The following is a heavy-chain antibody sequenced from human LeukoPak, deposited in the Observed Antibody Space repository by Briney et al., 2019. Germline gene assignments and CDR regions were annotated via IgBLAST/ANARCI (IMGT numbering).Heavy chain of an antibody. CDR3: ATTTATSGSSLY. CDR1: PDTFTRYG. V-gene: IGHV1-18*01. J-gene: IGHJ4*02. D-gene: IGHD6-19*01. Sequence: ASVKVSCKASPDTFTRYGIRWVRQAPGQGLEWMGWIRAYNGDTNYAQKFQGRVTMTAERSTNTAYMELRGLTFDDTAVFYCATTTATSGSSLYWGQGTLVTVSS. CDR2: IRAYNGDT.